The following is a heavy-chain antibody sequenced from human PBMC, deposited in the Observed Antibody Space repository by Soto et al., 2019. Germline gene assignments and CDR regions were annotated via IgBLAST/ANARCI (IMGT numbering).Heavy chain of an antibody. D-gene: IGHD2-2*01. CDR3: ARDIVVVPAAPNWFDP. J-gene: IGHJ5*02. CDR1: GFTFSSYW. V-gene: IGHV3-7*01. CDR2: IKQDGSEK. Sequence: GGSLRLSCAASGFTFSSYWMSWVRQAPGKGLEWVANIKQDGSEKYYVDSVKGRFTISRDNAKNSLYLQMNSLRAEDTAVYYCARDIVVVPAAPNWFDPWGQGTLVTVSS.